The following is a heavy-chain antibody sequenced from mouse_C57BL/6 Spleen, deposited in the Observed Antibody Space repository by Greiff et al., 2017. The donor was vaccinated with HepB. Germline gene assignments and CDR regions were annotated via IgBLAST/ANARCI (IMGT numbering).Heavy chain of an antibody. J-gene: IGHJ2*01. V-gene: IGHV5-4*01. CDR3: ARDRDGYYGYFDY. Sequence: EVQRVESGGGLVKPGGSLKLSCAASGFTFSSYAMSWVRQTPEKRLEWVATISDGGSYTYYPDNVKGRFTISRDNAKNNLYLQMSHLKSEDTAMYYCARDRDGYYGYFDYWGQGTTLTVSS. D-gene: IGHD2-3*01. CDR1: GFTFSSYA. CDR2: ISDGGSYT.